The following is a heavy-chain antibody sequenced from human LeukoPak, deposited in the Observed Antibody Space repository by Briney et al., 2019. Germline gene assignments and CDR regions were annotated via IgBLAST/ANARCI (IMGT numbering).Heavy chain of an antibody. CDR1: GGSIGSYY. V-gene: IGHV4-59*08. CDR3: ARRALYYYDSSGYRQPYWYFDL. J-gene: IGHJ2*01. Sequence: SETLSLTCTVSGGSIGSYYWSWIRQPPGKGLEWIGYIYYSGSTNYNPSLKSRVTISVDTSKIQFSLKLSSVTAADTAVYYCARRALYYYDSSGYRQPYWYFDLWGRGTLVTVSS. CDR2: IYYSGST. D-gene: IGHD3-22*01.